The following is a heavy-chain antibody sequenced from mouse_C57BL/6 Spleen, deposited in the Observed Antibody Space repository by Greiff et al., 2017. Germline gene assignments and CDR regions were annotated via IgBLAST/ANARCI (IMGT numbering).Heavy chain of an antibody. J-gene: IGHJ2*01. D-gene: IGHD2-2*01. CDR1: GYTFTSYC. Sequence: QVQLQQSGAELVKPGASVKMSCKASGYTFTSYCITWVKQRPGQGLEWIGDIYPGSGSTNYNEKFKSKATLTVDTSSSTAYMQLSSLTSEDSAVYNYEREGVYYRYDVYFDYWGQGTTLTVSS. CDR2: IYPGSGST. V-gene: IGHV1-55*01. CDR3: EREGVYYRYDVYFDY.